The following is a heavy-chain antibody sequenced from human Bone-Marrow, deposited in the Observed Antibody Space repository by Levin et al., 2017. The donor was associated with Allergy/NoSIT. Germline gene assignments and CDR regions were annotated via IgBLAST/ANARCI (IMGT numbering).Heavy chain of an antibody. CDR3: ARDRGDFDFWSGPPSRY. V-gene: IGHV3-30*04. J-gene: IGHJ4*02. CDR1: GYNFETYG. Sequence: SCAASGYNFETYGMHWVRQAPGKGLEWVAVISYDGENKDYSDSVKGRFTISRDHSKNTVYLQMNSLRAEDTAVYYCARDRGDFDFWSGPPSRYWGQGTLVIVSS. D-gene: IGHD3-3*01. CDR2: ISYDGENK.